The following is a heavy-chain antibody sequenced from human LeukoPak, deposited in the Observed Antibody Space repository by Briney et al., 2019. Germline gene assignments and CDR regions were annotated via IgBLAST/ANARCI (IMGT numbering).Heavy chain of an antibody. CDR3: ARLSGIDWLDPDYYMDV. D-gene: IGHD3-9*01. CDR2: IYPGDSDT. V-gene: IGHV5-51*01. Sequence: GESLKISCKGSGYSFTSYWIGWVRQMPGKGLEWMGIIYPGDSDTRYSPSFQGQVTISADKSISTAYLQWSSLKASDTAMYYCARLSGIDWLDPDYYMDVWGKGTTVTVSS. CDR1: GYSFTSYW. J-gene: IGHJ6*03.